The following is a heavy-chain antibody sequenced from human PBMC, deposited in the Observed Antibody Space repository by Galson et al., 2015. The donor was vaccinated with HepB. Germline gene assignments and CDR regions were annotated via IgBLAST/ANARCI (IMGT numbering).Heavy chain of an antibody. J-gene: IGHJ4*02. Sequence: SLRLSCAASTFIFSTYSMNWVRQAPGKGLEWVANINHAGSEKHYVDSVKGRFTISRDNAKNSLYLQIKSLRAEDTALYYCARDRALITLGAFDYWGQGTLVTVSS. V-gene: IGHV3-7*01. CDR2: INHAGSEK. D-gene: IGHD3-16*01. CDR1: TFIFSTYS. CDR3: ARDRALITLGAFDY.